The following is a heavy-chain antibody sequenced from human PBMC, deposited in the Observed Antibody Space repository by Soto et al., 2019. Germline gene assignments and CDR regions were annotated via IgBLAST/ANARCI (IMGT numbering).Heavy chain of an antibody. CDR1: GYSFVGCS. J-gene: IGHJ4*01. V-gene: IGHV5-10-1*01. CDR2: IDPRDSQT. Sequence: GECLNSSCKACGYSFVGCSVTWVRQKPGKGRQWMGRIDPRDSQTYYSPPSRGHVTISATKSITTVFLQWRSLRAPDTAMYYCARQIYDSDTGPNFLYYFDSCGHGTPFTVAP. CDR3: ARQIYDSDTGPNFLYYFDS. D-gene: IGHD3-22*01.